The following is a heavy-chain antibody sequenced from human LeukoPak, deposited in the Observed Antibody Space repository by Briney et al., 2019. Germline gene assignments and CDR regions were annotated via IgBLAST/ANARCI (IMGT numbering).Heavy chain of an antibody. V-gene: IGHV3-30*14. J-gene: IGHJ4*02. CDR2: ISYDGSNE. CDR3: ARDPVSSGYFDY. CDR1: GFTFSSYA. D-gene: IGHD2-15*01. Sequence: SGGSLRLSCAASGFTFSSYAMHWVRQAPGKGLEWVAVISYDGSNEYYADSVKGRFTISIDNSKNTLYLQMNSLRAEDTAVYYCARDPVSSGYFDYWGQGTLVTVSS.